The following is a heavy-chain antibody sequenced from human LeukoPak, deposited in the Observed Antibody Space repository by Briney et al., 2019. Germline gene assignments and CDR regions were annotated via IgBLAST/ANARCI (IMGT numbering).Heavy chain of an antibody. CDR3: ARVPYCSSTSCPPTLH. Sequence: ASVKVSCKASGYTFTSYGISWVRQAPGQGPEWMGWISAYNGNTNYAQKLQGRVTMTTDTSTSTAYMEPRSLRSDDTAVYYCARVPYCSSTSCPPTLHWGQGTLVTVFS. CDR1: GYTFTSYG. V-gene: IGHV1-18*01. D-gene: IGHD2-2*01. J-gene: IGHJ1*01. CDR2: ISAYNGNT.